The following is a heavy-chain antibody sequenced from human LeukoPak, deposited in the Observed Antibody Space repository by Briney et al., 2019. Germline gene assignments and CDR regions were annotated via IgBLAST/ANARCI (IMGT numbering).Heavy chain of an antibody. V-gene: IGHV3-21*01. CDR1: GFTFSSYS. Sequence: GGSLRLSCAASGFTFSSYSMNWVRQAPGKGLEWVSSISSSSSYIYYADSVKGRFTISRDNAKNSLYLQMNSLRAEDTAVYYCAVNPSSSWKTGFDYWGQGTLVSVSS. CDR2: ISSSSSYI. CDR3: AVNPSSSWKTGFDY. J-gene: IGHJ4*02. D-gene: IGHD6-13*01.